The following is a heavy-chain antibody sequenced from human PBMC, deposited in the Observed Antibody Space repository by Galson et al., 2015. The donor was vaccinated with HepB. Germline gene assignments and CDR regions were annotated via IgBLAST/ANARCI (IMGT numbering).Heavy chain of an antibody. CDR1: GFSFSSFW. CDR2: IQEDGSEK. CDR3: ARATHNWNLVGD. D-gene: IGHD1-7*01. J-gene: IGHJ4*02. V-gene: IGHV3-7*01. Sequence: SLRLSCAASGFSFSSFWMTWVRQAPGKGLEWVANIQEDGSEKYYVDSVKGRFTISRDNAKNSLYLQMNSLRAEDTAVYYCARATHNWNLVGDWGQGTPVTVSS.